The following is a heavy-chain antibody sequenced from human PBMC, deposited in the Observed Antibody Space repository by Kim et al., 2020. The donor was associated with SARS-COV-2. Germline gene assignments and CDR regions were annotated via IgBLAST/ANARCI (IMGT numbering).Heavy chain of an antibody. CDR1: GGSISSGGYY. D-gene: IGHD5-18*01. Sequence: SETLSLTCTVSGGSISSGGYYWSWIRQHPGKGLEWIGYIYYSGSTYYNPSLKSRVTISVDTSKNQFSLKLSSVTAADTAVYYCARMAKRGYSYDHWGQGTLVTVSS. V-gene: IGHV4-31*03. J-gene: IGHJ4*02. CDR2: IYYSGST. CDR3: ARMAKRGYSYDH.